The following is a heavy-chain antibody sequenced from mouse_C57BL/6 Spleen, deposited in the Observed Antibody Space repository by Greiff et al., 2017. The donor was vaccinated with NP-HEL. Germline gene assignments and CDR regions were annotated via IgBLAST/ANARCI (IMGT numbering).Heavy chain of an antibody. J-gene: IGHJ1*03. V-gene: IGHV1-53*01. CDR3: ARTDYGWYFDV. Sequence: VQLQQSGTELVKPGASVKLSCKASGYTFTSYWMHWVKQRPGQGLEWIGNINPSNGGTNYNEKFKSKATLTVDKSSSTAYMQRSSLTSEDSAVYYCARTDYGWYFDVWGTGTTVTVSS. CDR1: GYTFTSYW. CDR2: INPSNGGT. D-gene: IGHD2-4*01.